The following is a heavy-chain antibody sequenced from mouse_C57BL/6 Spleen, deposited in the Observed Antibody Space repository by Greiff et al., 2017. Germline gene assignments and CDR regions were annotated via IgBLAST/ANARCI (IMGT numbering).Heavy chain of an antibody. CDR1: GYAFSSYW. Sequence: QVQLQQSGAELVKPGASVKISCKASGYAFSSYWMNWVKQRPGQGLEWIGQIYPGDGDTNYNGKFKGKATLTADTSSSTAYMQLSSLTSEDSAVYFCARREIYGSWYYFDYWGQGTTLTVSS. J-gene: IGHJ2*01. V-gene: IGHV1-80*01. D-gene: IGHD1-1*01. CDR2: IYPGDGDT. CDR3: ARREIYGSWYYFDY.